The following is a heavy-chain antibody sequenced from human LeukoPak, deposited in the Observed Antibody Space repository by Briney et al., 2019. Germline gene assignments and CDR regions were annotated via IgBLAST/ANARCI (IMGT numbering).Heavy chain of an antibody. CDR1: GASVTSYT. V-gene: IGHV4-59*02. J-gene: IGHJ4*02. CDR2: VYNVGTT. CDR3: ARAGPRRDGYYLDF. D-gene: IGHD5-24*01. Sequence: SETLSLTCTVSGASVTSYTWSWIRQPPGERLEWIGYVYNVGTTNYNTSLKSRATISVDTSKNQFSLKLSSVTAADTAVYYCARAGPRRDGYYLDFWGQGTLVTVSS.